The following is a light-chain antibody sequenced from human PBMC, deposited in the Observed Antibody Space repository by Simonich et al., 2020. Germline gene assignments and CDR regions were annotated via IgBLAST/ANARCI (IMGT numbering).Light chain of an antibody. J-gene: IGLJ2*01. CDR1: SIDVGGYNY. V-gene: IGLV2-14*03. CDR3: SSYAGSNNFVV. Sequence: QSALTQPASVSGSPGQSITISCTGTSIDVGGYNYVSWYQQHPGKAPKLMIYDVSNRPSGVSNRFSGSKSGNTASLTISGLQAEDEADYYCSSYAGSNNFVVFGGGTKLTVL. CDR2: DVS.